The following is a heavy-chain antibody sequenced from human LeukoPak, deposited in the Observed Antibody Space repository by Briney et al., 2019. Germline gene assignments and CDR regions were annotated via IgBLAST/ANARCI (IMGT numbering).Heavy chain of an antibody. CDR3: AREEQGWYFDY. V-gene: IGHV1-2*02. Sequence: ASVKVSCTASGYTFTGDYMYCVRQAPGQGLEWMGWINPNSGGTNYAQKFQGRVTMTRDTSISTAYMELSRLRSDDTAVYYCAREEQGWYFDYWGQGTLVTVSS. J-gene: IGHJ4*02. CDR1: GYTFTGDY. CDR2: INPNSGGT. D-gene: IGHD6-19*01.